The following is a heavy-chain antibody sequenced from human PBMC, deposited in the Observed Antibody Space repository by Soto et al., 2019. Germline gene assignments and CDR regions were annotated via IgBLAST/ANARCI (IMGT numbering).Heavy chain of an antibody. CDR2: ISYDGSNK. D-gene: IGHD4-17*01. Sequence: GGSLRLSCAASGFTFSSYGMHWVRQAPGKGLEWVAVISYDGSNKYYADSVKGRFTISRDNSKNTLYLQMNSLRAEDTAVYYCAKDLDYGVLWGERLYGMDVWGQGTTVTVSS. CDR1: GFTFSSYG. CDR3: AKDLDYGVLWGERLYGMDV. J-gene: IGHJ6*02. V-gene: IGHV3-30*18.